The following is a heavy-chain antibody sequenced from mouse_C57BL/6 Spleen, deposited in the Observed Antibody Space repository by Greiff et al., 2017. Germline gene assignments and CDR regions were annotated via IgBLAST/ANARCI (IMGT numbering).Heavy chain of an antibody. D-gene: IGHD2-1*01. CDR3: ARMVTGTFAY. J-gene: IGHJ3*01. CDR1: GFTFSDYG. V-gene: IGHV5-17*01. Sequence: EVHLVESGGGLVKPGGSLKLSCAASGFTFSDYGMHWVRQAPEKGLEWVAYISSGSSTIYYADTVKGRFTISRDNAKNTLFLQMTSLRSEDTAMYYCARMVTGTFAYWGQVTLVTVSA. CDR2: ISSGSSTI.